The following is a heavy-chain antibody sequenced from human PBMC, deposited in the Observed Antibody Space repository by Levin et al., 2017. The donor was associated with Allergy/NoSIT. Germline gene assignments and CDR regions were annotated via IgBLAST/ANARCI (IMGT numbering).Heavy chain of an antibody. Sequence: PSETLSLTCTVSGGSISSGDYYWSWVRQPPGKGLEWIGYTYNSGSGYYNPSLESRITVSLDTSKNHFSLKLRSVTAADTAVYYCARVDLTLEMMVAHAFDIWGQGILVSVSS. D-gene: IGHD3-10*01. CDR2: TYNSGSG. J-gene: IGHJ3*02. V-gene: IGHV4-30-4*01. CDR1: GGSISSGDYY. CDR3: ARVDLTLEMMVAHAFDI.